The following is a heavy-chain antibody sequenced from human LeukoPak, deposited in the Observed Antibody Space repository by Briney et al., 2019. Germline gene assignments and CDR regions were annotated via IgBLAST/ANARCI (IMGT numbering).Heavy chain of an antibody. D-gene: IGHD3-3*01. Sequence: SETLSLTCTVSGGSTSSGSYYWTWIRQYPGKGLEWIGYTHYSGSGYNNPSLKSRVTISVDTSKSQFSLKLNSVTAADTAVYFCARAILTASGFVWHFDLWGRGTLVTVSS. CDR3: ARAILTASGFVWHFDL. CDR2: THYSGSG. J-gene: IGHJ2*01. CDR1: GGSTSSGSYY. V-gene: IGHV4-31*03.